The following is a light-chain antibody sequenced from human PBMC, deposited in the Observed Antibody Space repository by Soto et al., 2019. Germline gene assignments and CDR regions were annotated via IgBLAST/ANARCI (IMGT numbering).Light chain of an antibody. CDR3: SSYTSSSTRV. CDR1: SSDVGGYNY. CDR2: DVS. V-gene: IGLV2-14*01. Sequence: QSVLTQPASVSGSPGQSITISCTGTSSDVGGYNYVSWYQQHPGKAPKLMIYDVSNRPSGVSNRFSGPKSGNTASLTISGLQAEDEADYYCSSYTSSSTRVFGGGTKLT. J-gene: IGLJ3*02.